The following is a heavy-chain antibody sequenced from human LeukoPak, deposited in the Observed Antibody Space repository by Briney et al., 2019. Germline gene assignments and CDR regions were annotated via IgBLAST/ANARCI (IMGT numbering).Heavy chain of an antibody. CDR3: ARGVDYDFWSGSHHRRRALAYFDY. D-gene: IGHD3-3*01. CDR2: ISYSGGT. V-gene: IGHV4-39*07. J-gene: IGHJ4*02. Sequence: PSETLSLTCTVSGGSISSSNYYWGWIRQPPGKGLEWIGSISYSGGTYYNPSLKNRVTISVDTSKNHFSLKLSSVTAADTAVYYCARGVDYDFWSGSHHRRRALAYFDYWGQGTLVTVSS. CDR1: GGSISSSNYY.